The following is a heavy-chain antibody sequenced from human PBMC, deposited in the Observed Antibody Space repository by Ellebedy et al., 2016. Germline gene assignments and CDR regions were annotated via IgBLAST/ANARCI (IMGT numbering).Heavy chain of an antibody. CDR2: IHHSGGT. D-gene: IGHD6-6*01. Sequence: SETLSLTXAVYDGSFTDYLWTWIRQPPGKGLEWIGEIHHSGGTNYNPSLKSRVTISVDTSKNQFSLNLNSVTAADTAVYYCAREVIAARSAYEYWGQGTLVSVSS. V-gene: IGHV4-34*01. J-gene: IGHJ4*02. CDR3: AREVIAARSAYEY. CDR1: DGSFTDYL.